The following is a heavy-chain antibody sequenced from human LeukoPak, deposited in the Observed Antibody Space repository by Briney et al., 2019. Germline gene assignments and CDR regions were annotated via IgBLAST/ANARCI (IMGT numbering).Heavy chain of an antibody. CDR1: GYTFIGYY. V-gene: IGHV1-2*04. CDR2: INPNSGGT. CDR3: ARGGVDTAMVKGPFDY. D-gene: IGHD5-18*01. Sequence: GASVKVSCKASGYTFIGYYMHWVRQAPGQGLEWMGWINPNSGGTNYAQKFQGWVTMTRDTSISTAYMELSRLRSDDTAVYYCARGGVDTAMVKGPFDYWGQGTLDTVSS. J-gene: IGHJ4*02.